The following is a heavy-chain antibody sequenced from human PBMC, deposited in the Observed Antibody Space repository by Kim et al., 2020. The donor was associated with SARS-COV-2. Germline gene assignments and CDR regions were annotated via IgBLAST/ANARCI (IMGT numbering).Heavy chain of an antibody. Sequence: GGSLRLSCTASGFTFGDYAMSWVRQAPGKGLERVGFIRNKAYGGTTEYAASVKGRFTISRDDSKSIAYLQMKSLKTEDTAVYYCTRVKGMLRLYGMDVCGQGTTVTVSS. CDR3: TRVKGMLRLYGMDV. CDR1: GFTFGDYA. V-gene: IGHV3-49*04. CDR2: IRNKAYGGTT. J-gene: IGHJ6*02. D-gene: IGHD2-8*01.